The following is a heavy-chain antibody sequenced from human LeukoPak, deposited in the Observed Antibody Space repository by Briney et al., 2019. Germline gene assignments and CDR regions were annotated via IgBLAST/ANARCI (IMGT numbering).Heavy chain of an antibody. J-gene: IGHJ6*02. CDR2: ISSSGGGST. CDR1: GFTFSSYA. Sequence: GGSLRLSCAASGFTFSSYAMSWVRQAPGKGLEWVSAISSSGGGSTYYADSVKGRFTISRDNSKNTLYLQMNSLRAEDTAVYYCVKTGPGSGTYYGMDVWGQGTTVTVSS. CDR3: VKTGPGSGTYYGMDV. V-gene: IGHV3-23*01. D-gene: IGHD3-10*01.